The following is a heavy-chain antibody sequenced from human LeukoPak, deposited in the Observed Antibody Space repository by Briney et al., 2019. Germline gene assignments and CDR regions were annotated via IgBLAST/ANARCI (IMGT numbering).Heavy chain of an antibody. CDR1: GFTVSSNY. CDR2: IYDSGSS. Sequence: GSLRLSCAASGFTVSSNYMSWIRQPPGKGLEWIGYIYDSGSSNYKSPLKSRVTMSGDTSKNQFSLKLSSVTAADTAVYYCAASLPGAAGTYKPPLDDAFDIWGQGTMVTVSS. V-gene: IGHV4-59*02. J-gene: IGHJ3*02. D-gene: IGHD6-13*01. CDR3: AASLPGAAGTYKPPLDDAFDI.